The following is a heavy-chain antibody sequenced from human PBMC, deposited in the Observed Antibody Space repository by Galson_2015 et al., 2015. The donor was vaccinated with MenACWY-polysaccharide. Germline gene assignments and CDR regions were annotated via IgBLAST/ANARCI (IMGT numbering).Heavy chain of an antibody. J-gene: IGHJ5*02. V-gene: IGHV3-48*03. Sequence: SLRLSCAASGFTFSSYDMNWVRQAPGKGLEWVSYISSSGSTIYYADSVQGRFTISRDNAKNSLYLQMNSLRAEDTAVYYCARDLSWGWFDPWGQGTLVTVSS. CDR2: ISSSGSTI. D-gene: IGHD7-27*01. CDR1: GFTFSSYD. CDR3: ARDLSWGWFDP.